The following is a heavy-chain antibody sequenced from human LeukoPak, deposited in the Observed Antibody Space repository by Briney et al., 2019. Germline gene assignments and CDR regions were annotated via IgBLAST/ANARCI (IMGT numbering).Heavy chain of an antibody. V-gene: IGHV3-23*01. CDR3: AKLPLQDYRGNWFDP. Sequence: PGGSLRLSCAASGFTFSSYAMSWVHQAPGKGLEWVSAISGSGGSTYYADSVKGRFTISRDNSKNTLYLQMNSLSAEDTAVYYCAKLPLQDYRGNWFDPWGQGTLVTVSS. J-gene: IGHJ5*02. D-gene: IGHD4-11*01. CDR1: GFTFSSYA. CDR2: ISGSGGST.